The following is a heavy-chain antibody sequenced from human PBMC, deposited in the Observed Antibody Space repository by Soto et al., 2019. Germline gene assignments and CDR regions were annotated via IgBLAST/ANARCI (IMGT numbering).Heavy chain of an antibody. J-gene: IGHJ6*02. CDR3: ARDQGDGSSWYYYGMDV. D-gene: IGHD6-13*01. CDR2: INPSGGNT. CDR1: GYTFTSYY. V-gene: IGHV1-46*01. Sequence: QVQLVQSGAEVKKPGASVKVSCKASGYTFTSYYMNWVRQAPGQGLEWMGVINPSGGNTNYPQKFQGKVTMPSDTPTRTVVMELCSRRSEDTAMYYCARDQGDGSSWYYYGMDVWGQVTTVTVSS.